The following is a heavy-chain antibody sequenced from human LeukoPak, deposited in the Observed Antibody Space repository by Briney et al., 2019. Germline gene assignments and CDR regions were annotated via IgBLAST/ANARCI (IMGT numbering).Heavy chain of an antibody. V-gene: IGHV3-23*01. CDR1: GFTFSRNA. J-gene: IGHJ4*02. Sequence: PGGSLRLSCAASGFTFSRNAMNLVRQAPGKGLEWVSTISGSGGSTYYADSVKGRFTISRDNFKSTLYLQMNNLRAEDTALYYCAKYPVAYTSGWYLDYWGQGTLVTVSS. CDR2: ISGSGGST. D-gene: IGHD6-19*01. CDR3: AKYPVAYTSGWYLDY.